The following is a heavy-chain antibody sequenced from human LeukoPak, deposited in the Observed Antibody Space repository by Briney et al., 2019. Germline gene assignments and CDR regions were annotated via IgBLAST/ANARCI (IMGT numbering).Heavy chain of an antibody. CDR1: GGSISSGDYY. Sequence: SQTLSLTCTVSGGSISSGDYYWSWIRQPPGKGLEWIGYIYYSGSTYYNPSFKSRVTISVDTSKNQFSLKLSSVTAADTAVYYCARGVGFGVTIYFDYWGQGTLVTVSS. CDR3: ARGVGFGVTIYFDY. V-gene: IGHV4-30-4*08. D-gene: IGHD3-10*01. CDR2: IYYSGST. J-gene: IGHJ4*02.